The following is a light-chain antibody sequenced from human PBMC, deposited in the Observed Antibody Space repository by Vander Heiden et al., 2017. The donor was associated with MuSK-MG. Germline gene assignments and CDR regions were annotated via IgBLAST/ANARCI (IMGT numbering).Light chain of an antibody. CDR2: GAS. V-gene: IGKV3-15*01. Sequence: EIVMTQSPATLSVSPGERATLSCRASQSVSSNLAWYQQKPGQAPSLLIYGASTRATGIPARFSGRGSGTEFTLTISSLQSEDFAVYYCQQYNNWPRTFGQGTKLEIK. J-gene: IGKJ2*01. CDR3: QQYNNWPRT. CDR1: QSVSSN.